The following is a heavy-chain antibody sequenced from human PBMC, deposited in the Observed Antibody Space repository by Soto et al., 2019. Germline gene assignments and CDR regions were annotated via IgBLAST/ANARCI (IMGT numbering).Heavy chain of an antibody. J-gene: IGHJ6*03. CDR2: IYPGDSDT. CDR1: GYSFTSYW. D-gene: IGHD2-2*01. Sequence: PGESLKISCKGSGYSFTSYWIGWVRQMPGKGLEWMGIIYPGDSDTRYSPSFQGQVTISADKSISTAYLQWSSLKASDTAMYYCARTSSTSSNYYYYVDVWGKGTTVTVSS. V-gene: IGHV5-51*01. CDR3: ARTSSTSSNYYYYVDV.